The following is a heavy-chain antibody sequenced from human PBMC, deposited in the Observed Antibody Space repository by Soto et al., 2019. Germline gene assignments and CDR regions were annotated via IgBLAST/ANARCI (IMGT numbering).Heavy chain of an antibody. Sequence: QMQLVESGGGVVQPGRSLRLSCAASGCTFWAYTMHWVRQAPGMGLEWVAVISYDGKSESYTDPVKGRFTVSRDNSKRTMYLQMNSLRAEDTAVYYCARDGYSGRSDGFDVWGQGTMVTVSS. V-gene: IGHV3-30*14. D-gene: IGHD1-26*01. CDR2: ISYDGKSE. CDR1: GCTFWAYT. J-gene: IGHJ3*01. CDR3: ARDGYSGRSDGFDV.